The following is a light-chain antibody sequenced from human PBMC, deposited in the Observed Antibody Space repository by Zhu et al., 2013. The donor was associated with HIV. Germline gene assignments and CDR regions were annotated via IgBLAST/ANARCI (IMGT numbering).Light chain of an antibody. V-gene: IGKV1-9*01. CDR3: QQRSKWPPFT. CDR1: QDIDRY. J-gene: IGKJ2*01. CDR2: AAS. Sequence: DIQLTQSPSLLSASVGDRVTITCRASQDIDRYLAWYQQTPGKAPTLLVYAASTTQSGVPSRFSGSGSGTEFSLTISSLEPEDFTVYYCQQRSKWPPFTFGQGTKLEIK.